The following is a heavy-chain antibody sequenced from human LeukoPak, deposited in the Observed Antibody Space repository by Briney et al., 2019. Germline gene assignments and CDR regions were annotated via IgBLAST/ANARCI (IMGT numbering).Heavy chain of an antibody. CDR1: GGSISSSSYY. V-gene: IGHV4-39*01. CDR2: IYYSGST. J-gene: IGHJ5*02. D-gene: IGHD2-2*01. Sequence: SETLSLTCTVSGGSISSSSYYWGWIRQPPGKGLEWIGSIYYSGSTYYNPSLKSRVTISVDTSKNQFSLELSSVTAADTAVYYCARHALIVVVPAAPFDPWGQGTLVTVSS. CDR3: ARHALIVVVPAAPFDP.